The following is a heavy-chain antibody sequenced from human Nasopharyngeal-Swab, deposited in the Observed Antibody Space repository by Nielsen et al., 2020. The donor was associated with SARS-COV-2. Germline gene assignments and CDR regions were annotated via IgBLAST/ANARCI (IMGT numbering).Heavy chain of an antibody. Sequence: GESLKISCVASGFAFSDSYMSWIRQAPEKGLEWLSYISGGNSDSNYADSVKGRFTISRDNTKNALYLQMNSLRAEDTAVYYCVKNSGRDGGYWGQGTLVTVSS. CDR3: VKNSGRDGGY. D-gene: IGHD1-1*01. V-gene: IGHV3-11*03. CDR1: GFAFSDSY. J-gene: IGHJ4*02. CDR2: ISGGNSDS.